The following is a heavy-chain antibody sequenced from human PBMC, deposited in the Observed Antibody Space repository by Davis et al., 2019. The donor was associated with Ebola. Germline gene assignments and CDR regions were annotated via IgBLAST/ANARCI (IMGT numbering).Heavy chain of an antibody. Sequence: PGGSLRLSCVVSGLTFSDYGMHWVRQAPGKGLEWVALIWYDGSNKLYADSVKGRFTISRDNSENTVYLQMSSLRVEDTAVYYCATEKSRVAFEMWGQGTMATVSS. CDR2: IWYDGSNK. J-gene: IGHJ3*02. CDR1: GLTFSDYG. CDR3: ATEKSRVAFEM. V-gene: IGHV3-33*03.